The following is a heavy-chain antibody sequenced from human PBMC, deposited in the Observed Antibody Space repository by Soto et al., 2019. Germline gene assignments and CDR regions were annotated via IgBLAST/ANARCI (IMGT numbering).Heavy chain of an antibody. CDR2: ISSSSSYI. Sequence: GSLRLSCAASGFTFSSYSMNWVRQAPGKGLEWVSSISSSSSYIYYADSVKGRFTISRDNAKNSLYLQMNSLRAEDTAVYYCARARYGDYALHYWGQGTLVTVSS. D-gene: IGHD4-17*01. J-gene: IGHJ4*01. V-gene: IGHV3-21*01. CDR1: GFTFSSYS. CDR3: ARARYGDYALHY.